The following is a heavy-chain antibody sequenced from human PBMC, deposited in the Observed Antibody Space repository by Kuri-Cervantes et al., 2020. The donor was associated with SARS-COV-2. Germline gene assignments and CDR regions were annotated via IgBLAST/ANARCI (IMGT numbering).Heavy chain of an antibody. CDR1: GDSVSSNSAA. J-gene: IGHJ6*03. CDR3: ARGKTMVRGENYYYMDV. V-gene: IGHV6-1*01. Sequence: LRLSCAISGDSVSSNSAAWNWIRQSPSRGLEWLGRTYFRSKWYNDYAVSVKSRITINPDTSKKQFSLQLNSVTPEDTAVYYCARGKTMVRGENYYYMDVWGKGTTVTVSS. CDR2: TYFRSKWYN. D-gene: IGHD3-10*01.